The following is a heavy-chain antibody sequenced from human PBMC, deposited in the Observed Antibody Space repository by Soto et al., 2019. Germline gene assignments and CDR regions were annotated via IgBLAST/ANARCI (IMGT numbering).Heavy chain of an antibody. D-gene: IGHD3-22*01. Sequence: GASVKVSCKASGYTFTSYGISWVRQAPGQGLEWMGWISAYNGNTNYAQKLQGRVTMTTDTSTSTAYMELRSLRSDDTAVYYCARDSPLAMTMIVVVIPFDIWGQGTMVTVSS. V-gene: IGHV1-18*01. CDR2: ISAYNGNT. CDR3: ARDSPLAMTMIVVVIPFDI. J-gene: IGHJ3*02. CDR1: GYTFTSYG.